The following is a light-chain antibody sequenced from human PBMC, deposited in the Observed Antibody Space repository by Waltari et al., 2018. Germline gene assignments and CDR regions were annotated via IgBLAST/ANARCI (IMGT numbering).Light chain of an antibody. CDR1: RSNIGTNS. Sequence: QSVLTQPPSVSSAPGQEVTISCYGSRSNIGTNSVSWFQQLPGTAPKLLIYDNKKRPSGMPDRFTGSKSGTSATVGITGLQTGDEADYYGGTWDNTLSAVRFGGGTKLTVL. J-gene: IGLJ2*01. V-gene: IGLV1-51*01. CDR2: DNK. CDR3: GTWDNTLSAVR.